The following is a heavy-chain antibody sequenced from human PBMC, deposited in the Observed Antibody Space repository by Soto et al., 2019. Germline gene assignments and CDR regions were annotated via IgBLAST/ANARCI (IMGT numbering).Heavy chain of an antibody. CDR3: ARVRRDCSSARCPYYYYGMDV. CDR2: IYYSGST. J-gene: IGHJ6*02. CDR1: GDSISSGAYY. V-gene: IGHV4-31*03. Sequence: ASEILSLTCTVSGDSISSGAYYWSWIRQHPGKGLEWIGKIYYSGSTYYNPSLKSRVTISVDTSKTQFSLKLSSVTAADTAVYYCARVRRDCSSARCPYYYYGMDVWGQGTTVTVSS. D-gene: IGHD2-2*01.